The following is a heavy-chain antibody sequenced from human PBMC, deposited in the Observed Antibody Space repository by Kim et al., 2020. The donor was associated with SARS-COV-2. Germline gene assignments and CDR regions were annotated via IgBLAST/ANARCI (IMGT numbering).Heavy chain of an antibody. CDR1: GVSISSISFY. V-gene: IGHV4-39*01. J-gene: IGHJ6*01. Sequence: SETLSLTCTVSGVSISSISFYWGWLRQPPGKGLEWISNIHHTGSTYYTPSLKRRVTISVDSTKTQFVLKLSFVIAAATVEYYGERQSRRSGNYDFYY. CDR3: ERQSRRSGNYDFYY. D-gene: IGHD3-3*01. CDR2: IHHTGST.